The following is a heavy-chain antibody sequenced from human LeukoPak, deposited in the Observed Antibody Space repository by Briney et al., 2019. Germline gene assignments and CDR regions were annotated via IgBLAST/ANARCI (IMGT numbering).Heavy chain of an antibody. CDR3: AKGTWIAAAGYWYFDL. CDR1: GFTFSSSA. D-gene: IGHD6-13*01. CDR2: ISASGGST. V-gene: IGHV3-23*01. J-gene: IGHJ2*01. Sequence: GGSLRLSCAASGFTFSSSAMSWVRQVPGKGLEWVSGISASGGSTSYADSVRGRFTISRDNSKNTLYLQINSLRAEDTAVYYCAKGTWIAAAGYWYFDLWGRGTLVTVSS.